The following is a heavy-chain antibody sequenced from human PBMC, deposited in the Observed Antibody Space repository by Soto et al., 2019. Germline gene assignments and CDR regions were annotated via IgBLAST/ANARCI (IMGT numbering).Heavy chain of an antibody. V-gene: IGHV3-30*18. CDR2: ISSDGDTK. J-gene: IGHJ4*02. D-gene: IGHD4-17*01. CDR3: AKVDYGDGDY. CDR1: GFILSDYG. Sequence: QVQLVESGGGVVQPGRSLRLSCAASGFILSDYGIHWVRQARGKGLEWVAVISSDGDTKYYADSVKGRFTISRDNSKNTLYLQMIRLRVEDTAVYYCAKVDYGDGDYWGQGTLVTVSS.